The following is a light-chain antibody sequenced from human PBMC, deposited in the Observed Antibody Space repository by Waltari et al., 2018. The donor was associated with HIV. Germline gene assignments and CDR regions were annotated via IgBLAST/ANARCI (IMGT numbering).Light chain of an antibody. Sequence: SYELTQPPSVSVSPGQTPRITCSGDALPKQYASWYQQQPGQAPVLEIDKDSERPSGNPERFSGASSGTTVTLTIRRVQAEDEGDYYCQSADSSRTYRVFGGGTKLTVL. J-gene: IGLJ3*02. V-gene: IGLV3-25*03. CDR1: ALPKQY. CDR3: QSADSSRTYRV. CDR2: KDS.